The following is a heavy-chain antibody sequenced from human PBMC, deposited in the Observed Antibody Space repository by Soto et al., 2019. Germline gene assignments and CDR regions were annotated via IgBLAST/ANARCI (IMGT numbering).Heavy chain of an antibody. J-gene: IGHJ6*02. Sequence: SETLSLTCTVSGGSISSYYWSWIRQPPGKGLEWIGYIYYSGSTNYNPSLKSRVTISVDTSKNQFSLKLSSVTAADTAVYYCARDQGLQLWYSHYYYHGMDVWGQGTTVTVSS. D-gene: IGHD5-18*01. CDR3: ARDQGLQLWYSHYYYHGMDV. CDR1: GGSISSYY. CDR2: IYYSGST. V-gene: IGHV4-59*01.